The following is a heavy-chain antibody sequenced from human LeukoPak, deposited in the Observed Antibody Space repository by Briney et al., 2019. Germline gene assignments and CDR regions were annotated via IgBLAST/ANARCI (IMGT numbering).Heavy chain of an antibody. V-gene: IGHV3-7*04. D-gene: IGHD2-2*01. CDR3: ARDTVVVPQGDAFDL. CDR1: GFAFSKYW. Sequence: PGGSLRLSCAASGFAFSKYWMSWARQAPGKGLEWLANINEDGTGKYYVDSVKGRFTISRDNAKNSLYLQMNSLRTEDTAVYYCARDTVVVPQGDAFDLWGQGTMVTVSS. J-gene: IGHJ3*01. CDR2: INEDGTGK.